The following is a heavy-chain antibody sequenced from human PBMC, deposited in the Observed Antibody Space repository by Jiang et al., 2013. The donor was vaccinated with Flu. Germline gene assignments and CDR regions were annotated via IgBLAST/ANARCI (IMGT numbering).Heavy chain of an antibody. CDR3: ARDQDDTDMAKDYFDY. CDR2: ISSTSGTI. V-gene: IGHV3-48*01. CDR1: GFRFSGYS. Sequence: VQLVESGGGLLQPGGSLRLSCAASGFRFSGYSMTWVRQAPGKGPEWVAYISSTSGTIYYADSVEGRFTISRDNAKSSLYLQMASLRAEDTAVYYCARDQDDTDMAKDYFDYWGQGTLVTVSS. D-gene: IGHD5-18*01. J-gene: IGHJ4*02.